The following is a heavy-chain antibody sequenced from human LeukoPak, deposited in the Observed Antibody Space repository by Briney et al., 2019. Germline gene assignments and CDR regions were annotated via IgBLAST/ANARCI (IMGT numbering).Heavy chain of an antibody. V-gene: IGHV4-39*07. CDR3: ARVVYDSSGYYYTNGAFDI. J-gene: IGHJ3*02. CDR1: GASISGSSHYF. Sequence: SETLSLTCTVSGASISGSSHYFWGWIRQTPGKGLEWIGSIYYSGITYYTPSLKSRLTISVDTSRNQFSLKLSSVTAADTAVYYCARVVYDSSGYYYTNGAFDIWGQGTMVTVSS. CDR2: IYYSGIT. D-gene: IGHD3-22*01.